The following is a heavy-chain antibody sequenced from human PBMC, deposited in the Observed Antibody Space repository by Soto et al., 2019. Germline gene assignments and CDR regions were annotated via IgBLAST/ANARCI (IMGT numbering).Heavy chain of an antibody. V-gene: IGHV3-9*01. CDR2: ISWNSGNI. J-gene: IGHJ4*02. CDR3: VRSKGGYSYGTPFDY. D-gene: IGHD5-18*01. CDR1: GFTFDDYA. Sequence: EVQLEESGGALVQPGRSLRLSCAASGFTFDDYAMYWVRQVLGKGLEWVSSISWNSGNIGYADSVKGRFTTSRDNAKNPLYLQMNSLRPEDTALYYCVRSKGGYSYGTPFDYWGQGTLVTVSS.